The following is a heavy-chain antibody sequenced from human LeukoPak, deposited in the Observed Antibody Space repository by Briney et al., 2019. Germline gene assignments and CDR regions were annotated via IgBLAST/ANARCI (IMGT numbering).Heavy chain of an antibody. J-gene: IGHJ4*02. Sequence: GGSLRLSYAASGYTFSSYAMGWVRQAPGKGLEWVSAITASGGNTYYADSVKGRFTISRDNSKNTLYLQVNSLRAEDTAVYYCAKGNGYSYGRYYFDYWGQGTLVTVSS. CDR1: GYTFSSYA. CDR3: AKGNGYSYGRYYFDY. V-gene: IGHV3-23*01. D-gene: IGHD5-18*01. CDR2: ITASGGNT.